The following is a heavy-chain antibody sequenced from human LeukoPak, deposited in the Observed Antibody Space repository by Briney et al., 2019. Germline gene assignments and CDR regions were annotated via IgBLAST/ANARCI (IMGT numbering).Heavy chain of an antibody. J-gene: IGHJ4*02. D-gene: IGHD6-25*01. CDR2: IYSGGST. V-gene: IGHV3-53*04. CDR3: ARGGGAASDY. CDR1: GFTFSSYS. Sequence: GGSLRLSCAASGFTFSSYSMNWVRQAPGKGLEWVSVIYSGGSTYYADSVKGRFTISRHNSKNTLYLQMNSLRAEDTAVYYCARGGGAASDYWGQGTLVTVSS.